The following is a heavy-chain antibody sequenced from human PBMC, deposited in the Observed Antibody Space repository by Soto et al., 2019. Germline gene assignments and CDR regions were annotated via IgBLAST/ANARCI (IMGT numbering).Heavy chain of an antibody. CDR3: VRESTTSGPNWFDT. CDR2: IYHSGST. J-gene: IGHJ5*02. V-gene: IGHV4-30-2*06. Sequence: QLVLQESGSGLVRPSQTLSLTCSVSGGSINSGRSSWNWIRQSPGKGLEWIAYIYHSGSTYYNPSLKSRVTISFDRSENQFSLKLTSVTAADTAVYYCVRESTTSGPNWFDTWGPGILVTVSS. D-gene: IGHD1-1*01. CDR1: GGSINSGRSS.